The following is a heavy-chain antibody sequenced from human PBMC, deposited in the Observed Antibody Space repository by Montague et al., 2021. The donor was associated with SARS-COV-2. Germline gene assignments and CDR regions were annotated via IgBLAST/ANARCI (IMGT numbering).Heavy chain of an antibody. D-gene: IGHD6-19*01. CDR1: GGSISSINW. CDR3: ARTGYSSGWHSFDY. V-gene: IGHV4-4*02. J-gene: IGHJ4*02. Sequence: SETLSLTCVVSGGSISSINWWSWVRQPPGKGLEWIREIYHSGSTNYNPSLKSRDIISVDKSKNQFSLKLSSVTAADTAVYYCARTGYSSGWHSFDYWGQGTLVTVSS. CDR2: IYHSGST.